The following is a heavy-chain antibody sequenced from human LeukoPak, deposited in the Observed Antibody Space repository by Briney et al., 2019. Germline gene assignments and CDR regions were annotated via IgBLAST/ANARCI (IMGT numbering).Heavy chain of an antibody. CDR1: GYTFTSYG. CDR2: ISAYNGNT. D-gene: IGHD3-10*01. J-gene: IGHJ4*02. V-gene: IGHV1-18*01. CDR3: ARDREVRGVIITSPLDY. Sequence: ASVKVSCKASGYTFTSYGISWVRQAPGQGLEWMGWISAYNGNTNYAQKLQGRVTMTTDTSTSTAYMELRSLRSDDTAVYYCARDREVRGVIITSPLDYWGQGTLVTVSA.